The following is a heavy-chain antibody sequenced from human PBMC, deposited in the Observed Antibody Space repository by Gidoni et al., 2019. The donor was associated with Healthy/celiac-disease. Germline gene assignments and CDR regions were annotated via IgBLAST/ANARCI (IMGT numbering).Heavy chain of an antibody. V-gene: IGHV1-69*04. Sequence: QVQLVQSGAEVKKPGSSVTVSCKASGGTFSSYAISWVRQAPGQGLEGMGRIIPIHGIANYAQKFQGRVTITADKSTSTAYMELSSLRCEDTAVYYCARGVTTLVGFDYWGQGTLVTVSS. D-gene: IGHD4-17*01. CDR2: IIPIHGIA. J-gene: IGHJ4*02. CDR3: ARGVTTLVGFDY. CDR1: GGTFSSYA.